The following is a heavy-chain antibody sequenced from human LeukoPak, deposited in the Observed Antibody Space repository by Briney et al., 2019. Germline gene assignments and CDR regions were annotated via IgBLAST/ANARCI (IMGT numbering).Heavy chain of an antibody. CDR1: GFTFSSYS. V-gene: IGHV3-21*04. CDR2: ISSSSSYI. Sequence: GGSLRLSCAASGFTFSSYSMNWVRQAPGKGLEWVSSISSSSSYIYYADSVKGRFTISRDNSKNTVYLQMSSLRADDTALYYCAKDYGDYEGYFDCWGQGTLVTVSS. J-gene: IGHJ4*02. D-gene: IGHD4-17*01. CDR3: AKDYGDYEGYFDC.